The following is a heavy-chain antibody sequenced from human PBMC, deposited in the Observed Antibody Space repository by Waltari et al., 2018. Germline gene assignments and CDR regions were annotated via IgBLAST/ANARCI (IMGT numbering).Heavy chain of an antibody. CDR2: INPNSGGT. CDR1: GYTFTGYY. Sequence: QVQLVQSGAEVKKPGASVKVSCKASGYTFTGYYMHWVRQAPGQGLEWMGRINPNSGGTNYAQKFQGRVTMTRDTSISTAYMELSRLRSDDTAVYYCARAHCVLLWFRELLSNNWFDPWGQGTLVTVSS. D-gene: IGHD3-10*01. V-gene: IGHV1-2*06. J-gene: IGHJ5*02. CDR3: ARAHCVLLWFRELLSNNWFDP.